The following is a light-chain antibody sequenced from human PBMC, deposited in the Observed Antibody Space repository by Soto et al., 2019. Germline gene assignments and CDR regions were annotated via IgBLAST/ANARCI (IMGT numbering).Light chain of an antibody. Sequence: DIQMPQSPSSLSSSVGDRVTSTCRASQSISSYLNWYQQKPGKAPKLLIYAASSLQSGVPSRFSGSVSGTDFTLTISSLQPEDFATYYCQQSYRTPLTFGGGTKVEIK. CDR3: QQSYRTPLT. CDR2: AAS. J-gene: IGKJ4*01. CDR1: QSISSY. V-gene: IGKV1-39*01.